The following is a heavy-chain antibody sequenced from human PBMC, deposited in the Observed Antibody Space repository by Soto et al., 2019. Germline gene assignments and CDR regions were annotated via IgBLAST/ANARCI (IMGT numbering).Heavy chain of an antibody. Sequence: EVQLVESGGGLVQAGGSLRLSCAASDFAFSSYSMSWVRQAPGKGLEWLSSITMSGSTIYYADSVNGRFTISRDNAKNSLYLQMNSLRDEDTAVYYCARDRHGDYYFDYWGQGTLVTVSS. CDR1: DFAFSSYS. CDR3: ARDRHGDYYFDY. D-gene: IGHD4-17*01. J-gene: IGHJ4*02. CDR2: ITMSGSTI. V-gene: IGHV3-48*02.